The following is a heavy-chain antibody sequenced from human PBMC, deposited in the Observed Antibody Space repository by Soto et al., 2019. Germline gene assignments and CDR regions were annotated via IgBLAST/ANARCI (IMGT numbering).Heavy chain of an antibody. CDR1: GFTFSSYA. J-gene: IGHJ4*02. D-gene: IGHD6-13*01. CDR2: ISYDGSNK. CDR3: VAIAAAGTVY. V-gene: IGHV3-30-3*01. Sequence: HPGGSLRLSCAASGFTFSSYAMHWVRQAPGKGLEWVAVISYDGSNKYYADSVKGRFTISRDNSKNTLYLQMNSLRAEDTAVYYCVAIAAAGTVYWGQGTLVTVSS.